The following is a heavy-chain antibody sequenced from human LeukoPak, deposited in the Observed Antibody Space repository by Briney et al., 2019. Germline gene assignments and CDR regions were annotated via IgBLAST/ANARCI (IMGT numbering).Heavy chain of an antibody. J-gene: IGHJ5*02. D-gene: IGHD3-22*01. V-gene: IGHV5-51*01. CDR3: ARPYYYDSSGYYDPSIWFDP. Sequence: GESLKISCKGSGYSFSSYWIGWVRQMPGKGLEGMGIIYPGDSDTRYSPSFQGQVTISADKSISTAYLQWSSLKASDTAMYYCARPYYYDSSGYYDPSIWFDPWGQGTLVTVSS. CDR2: IYPGDSDT. CDR1: GYSFSSYW.